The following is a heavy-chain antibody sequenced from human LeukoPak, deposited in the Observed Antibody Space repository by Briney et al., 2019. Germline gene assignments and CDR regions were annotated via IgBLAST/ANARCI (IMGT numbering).Heavy chain of an antibody. V-gene: IGHV4-59*02. CDR3: ARVPRSYYYYYYMDV. CDR1: GGSVSSYY. Sequence: SETLSLTCTVSGGSVSSYYWSWIRQPPGKGQEWIGFIYYSGSTKYNPSLKSRVTISADTSKNQSSLKLSSVTAADTAVYYCARVPRSYYYYYYMDVWGKGTTVTVSS. J-gene: IGHJ6*03. CDR2: IYYSGST.